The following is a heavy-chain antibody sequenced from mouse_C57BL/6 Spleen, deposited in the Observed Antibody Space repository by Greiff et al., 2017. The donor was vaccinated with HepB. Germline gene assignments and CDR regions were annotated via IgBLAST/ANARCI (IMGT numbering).Heavy chain of an antibody. CDR1: GYSFTGYY. V-gene: IGHV1-42*01. J-gene: IGHJ4*01. D-gene: IGHD4-1*01. CDR3: ARVGNWGAMDY. CDR2: INPSTGGT. Sequence: VQLQQSGPELVKPGASVKISCKASGYSFTGYYMNWVKQSPEKSLEWIGEINPSTGGTTYNQKFKAKATLTVDKSSSTAYMQLKSLTSEDSAVYYCARVGNWGAMDYWGQGTSVTVSS.